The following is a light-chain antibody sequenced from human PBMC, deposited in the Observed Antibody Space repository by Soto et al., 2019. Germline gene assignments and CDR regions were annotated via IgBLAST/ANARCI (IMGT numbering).Light chain of an antibody. CDR1: SSNIGSNT. Sequence: QSVLTQPPSASGTPGQRVTISCSGSSSNIGSNTVNWYQQLPGTAPKLLIYSNNQRPSGVTDRFSGSKSGTSASLAISGLQSDDEADYYCAAWDDSLNGQGVFGGGTKLTVL. J-gene: IGLJ2*01. CDR2: SNN. V-gene: IGLV1-44*01. CDR3: AAWDDSLNGQGV.